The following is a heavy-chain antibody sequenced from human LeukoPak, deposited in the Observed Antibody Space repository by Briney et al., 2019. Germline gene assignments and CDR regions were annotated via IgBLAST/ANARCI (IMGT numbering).Heavy chain of an antibody. CDR1: GYIFTGYY. J-gene: IGHJ3*02. CDR2: INPNSGNT. V-gene: IGHV1-8*03. Sequence: ASVKVSCKASGYIFTGYYMHWVRQAPGQGLEWMGRINPNSGNTGYAQKFQGRVTITRNTSISTAYMELSSLRSEDTAVYYCARGTADTIFGVVMARNAFDIWGRGTMVTVSS. D-gene: IGHD3-3*01. CDR3: ARGTADTIFGVVMARNAFDI.